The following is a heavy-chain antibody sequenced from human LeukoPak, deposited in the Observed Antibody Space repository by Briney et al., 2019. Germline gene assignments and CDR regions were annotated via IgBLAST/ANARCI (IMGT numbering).Heavy chain of an antibody. Sequence: PGGSLRLSCAASGFTFSSYSMNWVRQAPGKGLEWVSSISSSSSYIYYADSVKGRFTISRDNAKNSLYLQMNSLRAEDTALYYCAKDMVVVVTAKPHEYYYYYGMDVWGQGTTVTVSS. CDR1: GFTFSSYS. CDR3: AKDMVVVVTAKPHEYYYYYGMDV. J-gene: IGHJ6*02. V-gene: IGHV3-21*04. D-gene: IGHD2-21*02. CDR2: ISSSSSYI.